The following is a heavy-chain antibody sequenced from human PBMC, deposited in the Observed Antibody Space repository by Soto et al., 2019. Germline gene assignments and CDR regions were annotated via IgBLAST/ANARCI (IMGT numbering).Heavy chain of an antibody. V-gene: IGHV4-34*01. J-gene: IGHJ3*02. D-gene: IGHD2-21*01. CDR2: INHSGST. CDR1: GGSFSAYY. Sequence: SETLSLTCAVYGGSFSAYYWSWIRQPPGKGLEWIGEINHSGSTNYNPSLKSRVTMSVDTSKNQLSLKLSSVTAADTAVYYCARGHRIGVGIATLPFHVAFDIWGQGTMVTVSS. CDR3: ARGHRIGVGIATLPFHVAFDI.